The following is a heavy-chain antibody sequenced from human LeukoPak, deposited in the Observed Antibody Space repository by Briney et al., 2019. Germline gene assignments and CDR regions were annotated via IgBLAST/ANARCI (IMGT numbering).Heavy chain of an antibody. CDR1: GFTFSGSA. J-gene: IGHJ6*03. D-gene: IGHD5-24*01. CDR2: IRSKANSYAT. CDR3: TREMATITKDYYYYMDV. Sequence: PGGSLKLSCAASGFTFSGSATHWVRQASGKGLEWVGRIRSKANSYATAYAASVKGRFTISRDDSKNTAYLQMNSLKTEDTAVYYCTREMATITKDYYYYMDVWGKGTTVTVSS. V-gene: IGHV3-73*01.